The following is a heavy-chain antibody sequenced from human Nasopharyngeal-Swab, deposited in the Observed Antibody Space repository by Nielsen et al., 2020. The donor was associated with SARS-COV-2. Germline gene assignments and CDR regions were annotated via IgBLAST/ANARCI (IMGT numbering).Heavy chain of an antibody. D-gene: IGHD6-13*01. CDR1: GFTFSSYA. CDR3: VRERQQLGPLHYYYYGMDV. V-gene: IGHV3-30-3*01. J-gene: IGHJ6*02. CDR2: ISYDGSNK. Sequence: GESLKISCAASGFTFSSYAMHWVRQAPGKGLEWVAVISYDGSNKYYADSVKGRFTISRDNSKNTLYLQMNSLRAEDTAVYYCVRERQQLGPLHYYYYGMDVWGQGTTVTVSS.